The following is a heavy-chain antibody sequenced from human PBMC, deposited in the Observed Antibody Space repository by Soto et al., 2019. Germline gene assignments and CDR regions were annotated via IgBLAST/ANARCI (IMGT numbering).Heavy chain of an antibody. CDR1: GGSISSSSYY. V-gene: IGHV4-39*01. D-gene: IGHD3-22*01. CDR3: ARAEVEDTMIVVTYYFDY. Sequence: PSETLSLTCTVSGGSISSSSYYWGWIRQPPGKGLEWIGSIYYSGSTYYNPSLKSRVTISVDTSKNQFSLKLSSVTAADTAVYYCARAEVEDTMIVVTYYFDYWGQGTLVTASS. J-gene: IGHJ4*02. CDR2: IYYSGST.